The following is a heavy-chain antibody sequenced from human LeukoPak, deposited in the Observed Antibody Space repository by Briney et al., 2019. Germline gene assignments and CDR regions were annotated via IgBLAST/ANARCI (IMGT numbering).Heavy chain of an antibody. V-gene: IGHV4-38-2*02. CDR2: IYRSGST. Sequence: AETLSLTCTVSGYSISSGYYWGWLRQPPGKGLGWIGSIYRSGSTSYNPSLKSRATLPVDTSKNPYSLKLSSVTAAAPAVYYCARDKSSSWYYWGQGTLVTVSS. CDR3: ARDKSSSWYY. D-gene: IGHD6-13*01. J-gene: IGHJ4*02. CDR1: GYSISSGYY.